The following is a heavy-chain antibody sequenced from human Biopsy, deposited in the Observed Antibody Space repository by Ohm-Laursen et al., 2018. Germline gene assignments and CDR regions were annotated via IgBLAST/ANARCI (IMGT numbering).Heavy chain of an antibody. Sequence: ASVKVSCKASGYTFTGQYLHWVRQVPGQGLEWMGWINPHSGTTKFAQDFQGRVTLTRDTSITTAYMELRRLRSDDTAVYYCAKGQDLRGGAEYFQHWGQGALVTVSS. D-gene: IGHD2-15*01. J-gene: IGHJ1*01. CDR1: GYTFTGQY. CDR2: INPHSGTT. V-gene: IGHV1-2*02. CDR3: AKGQDLRGGAEYFQH.